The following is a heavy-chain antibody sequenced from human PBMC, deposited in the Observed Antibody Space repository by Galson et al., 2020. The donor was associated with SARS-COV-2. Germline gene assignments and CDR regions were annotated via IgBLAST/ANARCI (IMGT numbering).Heavy chain of an antibody. V-gene: IGHV3-33*01. J-gene: IGHJ4*02. CDR3: ARDRAGPGLYYFDY. CDR1: GFTFSSYG. D-gene: IGHD3-10*01. CDR2: IWYDGSNK. Sequence: TGGSLRLSCAASGFTFSSYGMHWVRQAPGKGLEWVAVIWYDGSNKYYADSVKGRFTISRDNSKNTLYLQMNSLRAEDTAVYYCARDRAGPGLYYFDYWGQGTLVTVSS.